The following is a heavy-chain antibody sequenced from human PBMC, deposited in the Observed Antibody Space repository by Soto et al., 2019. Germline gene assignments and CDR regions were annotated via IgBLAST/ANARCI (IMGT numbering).Heavy chain of an antibody. J-gene: IGHJ4*02. V-gene: IGHV6-1*01. Sequence: SQTLSLTCAISGDSVSSNSAAWNWIRQSPSRGLEWLGRTYYRSKWYNDYAVSVKSRITINPDTSKNQFSLQLNSVTPEDTAVYYCARSGSIASAGSYYFDYWGQGTLVTVSS. CDR3: ARSGSIASAGSYYFDY. CDR2: TYYRSKWYN. D-gene: IGHD6-13*01. CDR1: GDSVSSNSAA.